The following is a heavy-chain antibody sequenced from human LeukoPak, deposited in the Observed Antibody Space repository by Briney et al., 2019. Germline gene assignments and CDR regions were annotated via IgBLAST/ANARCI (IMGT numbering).Heavy chain of an antibody. J-gene: IGHJ4*02. Sequence: KSSETLSLTCTVSGGSISTSNYYWGWIRQPPGKGLEWIGNIFYSGSTYYSPSLKSRVTISLDTSRNQFSLKLNSVTAADTAVYYCAKHPKRYSSSWSATGYWGQGTLVTVSS. CDR2: IFYSGST. CDR1: GGSISTSNYY. V-gene: IGHV4-39*07. D-gene: IGHD6-13*01. CDR3: AKHPKRYSSSWSATGY.